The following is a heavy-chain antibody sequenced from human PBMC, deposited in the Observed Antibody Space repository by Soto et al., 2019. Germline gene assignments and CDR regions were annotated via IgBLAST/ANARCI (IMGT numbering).Heavy chain of an antibody. CDR1: GFTFSSYA. CDR2: ISGSGGST. J-gene: IGHJ1*01. CDR3: AKDQTAAAGAAEYFQH. D-gene: IGHD6-13*01. Sequence: EVQLLESGGGLVQPGGSLRLSCAASGFTFSSYAMSWVRQAPGKGLEWVSAISGSGGSTYYADSVKGRFTISRDNSKRTLYLQMNSLRAEDTAVYYCAKDQTAAAGAAEYFQHWGQGTLVTVSS. V-gene: IGHV3-23*01.